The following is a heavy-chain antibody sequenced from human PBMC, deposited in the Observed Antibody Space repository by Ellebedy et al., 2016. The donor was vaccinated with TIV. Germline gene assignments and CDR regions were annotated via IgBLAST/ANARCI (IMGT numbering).Heavy chain of an antibody. CDR1: GFSLGTHS. CDR2: VNWNGADI. V-gene: IGHV3-43D*03. D-gene: IGHD3-10*01. J-gene: IGHJ5*01. Sequence: GESLKISXVASGFSLGTHSMNWVRQAPGKGLEWVALVNWNGADIYYADSVRGRFTISRDNSKNSLFLQMDSLRPEDTAFYYCAKEDRDFSILDSWGLGTLVTVSS. CDR3: AKEDRDFSILDS.